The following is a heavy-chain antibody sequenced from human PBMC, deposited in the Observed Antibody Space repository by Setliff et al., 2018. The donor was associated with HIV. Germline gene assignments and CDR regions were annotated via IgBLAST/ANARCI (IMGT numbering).Heavy chain of an antibody. V-gene: IGHV1-69*10. CDR1: GGTFISYA. Sequence: SVKVSCKASGGTFISYAISWVRQAPGQGLEWMGGIIPIFGITNYAQKFQGRVTVTADQSTSTAYMELSSLRFDDTAMYYCARDGLTSSGLKKRGYYYYMDVWGKGTTVTVSS. CDR3: ARDGLTSSGLKKRGYYYYMDV. D-gene: IGHD6-19*01. J-gene: IGHJ6*03. CDR2: IIPIFGIT.